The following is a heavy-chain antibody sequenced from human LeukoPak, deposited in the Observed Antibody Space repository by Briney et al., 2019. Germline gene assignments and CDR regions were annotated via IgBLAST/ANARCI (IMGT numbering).Heavy chain of an antibody. CDR2: IYHSGST. Sequence: SETLSLTCTVSGYSISSGYYWGWIRQPPGKGLEWIGSIYHSGSTYYNPSLKSRVTISVDTSKNQFSLKLSSVTAADTAVYYCARATLWFGVYYFDYRGQGTLVTVSS. J-gene: IGHJ4*02. D-gene: IGHD3-10*01. CDR3: ARATLWFGVYYFDY. V-gene: IGHV4-38-2*02. CDR1: GYSISSGYY.